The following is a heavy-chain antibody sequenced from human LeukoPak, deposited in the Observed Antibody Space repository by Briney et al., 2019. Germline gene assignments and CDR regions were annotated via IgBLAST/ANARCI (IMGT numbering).Heavy chain of an antibody. CDR1: GGSFSGYY. CDR3: AASSIAARYYYYMDV. D-gene: IGHD6-6*01. V-gene: IGHV4-34*01. CDR2: INHSGST. Sequence: SETLSLTCAVYGGSFSGYYWSWIRRPPGKGLEWIGEINHSGSTNYNPSLKSRVTISVDTSKNQFSLKLSSVTAADTAVYYCAASSIAARYYYYMDVWGKGTTVTVSS. J-gene: IGHJ6*03.